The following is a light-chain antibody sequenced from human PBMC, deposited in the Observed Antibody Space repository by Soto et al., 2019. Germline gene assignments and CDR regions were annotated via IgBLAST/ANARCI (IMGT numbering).Light chain of an antibody. CDR3: QSYDSQSGGNSLSAV. CDR1: SSNIGNNF. J-gene: IGLJ6*01. Sequence: QSVLTQPPSVSAAPGQKVTISCSGSSSNIGNNFVSWYQQLPGKAPRLLIYGDNNRPSGVPDRFSASKSGTSASLAITGLLAEDEGHYYCQSYDSQSGGNSLSAVFGGGTKVTVL. V-gene: IGLV1-40*01. CDR2: GDN.